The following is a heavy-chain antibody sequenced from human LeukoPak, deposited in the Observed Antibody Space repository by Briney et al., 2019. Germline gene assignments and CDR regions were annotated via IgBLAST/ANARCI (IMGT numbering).Heavy chain of an antibody. J-gene: IGHJ4*02. D-gene: IGHD2-21*02. V-gene: IGHV4-31*03. Sequence: SQTLSLTCTVSGGSISSGSYSWNWIRQHPGKGLEWLGYIFYSGNIYYNPSLKSRVTISVDTSKNQFSLKLSSVTAADTAVYYCARKLGVVTAIPHFDYWGQGALVTVSS. CDR2: IFYSGNI. CDR1: GGSISSGSYS. CDR3: ARKLGVVTAIPHFDY.